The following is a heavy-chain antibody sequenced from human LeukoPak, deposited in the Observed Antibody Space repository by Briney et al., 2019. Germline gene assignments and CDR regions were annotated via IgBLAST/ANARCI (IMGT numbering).Heavy chain of an antibody. CDR2: IYPGDSDT. Sequence: GESLKISCKGSGYNFTSYWIGWVRQMPGKGLEWMGIIYPGDSDTRYSPSFQGQVTISADKSISTAYLQWSSLKASDTAMYYCARLCYYDSESFQNWFDPWGQGTLVTVSS. D-gene: IGHD3-10*01. CDR1: GYNFTSYW. J-gene: IGHJ5*02. CDR3: ARLCYYDSESFQNWFDP. V-gene: IGHV5-51*01.